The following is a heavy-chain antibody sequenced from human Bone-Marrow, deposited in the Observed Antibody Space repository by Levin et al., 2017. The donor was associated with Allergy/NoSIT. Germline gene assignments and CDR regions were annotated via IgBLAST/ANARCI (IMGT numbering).Heavy chain of an antibody. Sequence: SQTLSLPCTVSGGSIGSSSYYWGWIRQPPGKGLEWIGSIYYSGSTYYNPSLKSRVTISVDTSKNQFSLKLSSVTAADTAEYYCARHVEGYCSSVRCHTDYWGQGTLVTVSS. V-gene: IGHV4-39*01. J-gene: IGHJ4*02. CDR2: IYYSGST. D-gene: IGHD2-2*01. CDR1: GGSIGSSSYY. CDR3: ARHVEGYCSSVRCHTDY.